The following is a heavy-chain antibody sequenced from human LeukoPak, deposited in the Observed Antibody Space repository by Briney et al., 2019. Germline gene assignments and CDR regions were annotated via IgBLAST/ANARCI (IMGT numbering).Heavy chain of an antibody. CDR1: GFTFSDYY. J-gene: IGHJ6*03. CDR3: ARDRVSPDVWWLPTRHYYYYYMDV. Sequence: PGGSLRLSCAASGFTFSDYYMSWIRQAPGKGLEWVSYISSSGSTIYYADSVKGRFTISRDNSKNTLYLQMNSLRAEETAGYYCARDRVSPDVWWLPTRHYYYYYMDVWGKGTTVTVSS. CDR2: ISSSGSTI. D-gene: IGHD5-12*01. V-gene: IGHV3-11*04.